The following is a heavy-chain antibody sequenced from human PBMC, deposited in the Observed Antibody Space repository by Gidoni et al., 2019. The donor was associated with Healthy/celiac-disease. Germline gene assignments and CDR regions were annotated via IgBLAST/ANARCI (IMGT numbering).Heavy chain of an antibody. CDR2: ISGSGGST. J-gene: IGHJ5*02. D-gene: IGHD2-2*01. CDR3: AKDIVVPAARGGWFDP. Sequence: EAQLLESGGGLVQPGGSLRLSCAASGFTFSSYAMSWVRQAPGKGLEWVSAISGSGGSTYYADSVKGRFTISRDNSKNTLYLQMNSLRAEDTAVYYCAKDIVVPAARGGWFDPWGQGTLVTVSS. CDR1: GFTFSSYA. V-gene: IGHV3-23*01.